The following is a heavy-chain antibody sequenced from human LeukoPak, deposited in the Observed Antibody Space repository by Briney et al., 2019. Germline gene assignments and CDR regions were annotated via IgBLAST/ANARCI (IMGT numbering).Heavy chain of an antibody. CDR1: GFTFSSYA. J-gene: IGHJ5*01. CDR2: ISYDGSNK. D-gene: IGHD6-13*01. V-gene: IGHV3-30*04. Sequence: GGSLRLSCAASGFTFSSYAMHWVRQAPGKGLEWVAVISYDGSNKYYADSVKGRFTISRDNSKNTLYLQMNSLRAEDTAVYYCARYSSSWFVYWGQGTLSPSPQ. CDR3: ARYSSSWFVY.